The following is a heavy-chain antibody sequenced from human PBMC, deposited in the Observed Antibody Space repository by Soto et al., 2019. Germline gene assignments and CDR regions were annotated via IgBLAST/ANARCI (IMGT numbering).Heavy chain of an antibody. Sequence: PSETLSLTCAVYGGSFSGYYWSWIRQPPGKGLEWIGEINHSGSTNYNPSLESRVTISVDTSKNQFSLKLSSVTAADTAVYYCARGDALRITIFGVVIKGLYGMDVWGQGTTVTVS. CDR3: ARGDALRITIFGVVIKGLYGMDV. CDR2: INHSGST. V-gene: IGHV4-34*01. J-gene: IGHJ6*02. CDR1: GGSFSGYY. D-gene: IGHD3-3*01.